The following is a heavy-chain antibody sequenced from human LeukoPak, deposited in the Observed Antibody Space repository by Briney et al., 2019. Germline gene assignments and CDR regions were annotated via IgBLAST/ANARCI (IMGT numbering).Heavy chain of an antibody. Sequence: GGSLRLSCAASGFTFSSYAMSWVRQAPGKGLEWVSAISGSGGSTYYADSVKGRFTISRDNSKNSLYLQMNSLRAEDTAVYYCAKDPAQDGYSHDYWGQGTLVTVSS. CDR3: AKDPAQDGYSHDY. D-gene: IGHD5-24*01. CDR2: ISGSGGST. V-gene: IGHV3-23*01. CDR1: GFTFSSYA. J-gene: IGHJ4*02.